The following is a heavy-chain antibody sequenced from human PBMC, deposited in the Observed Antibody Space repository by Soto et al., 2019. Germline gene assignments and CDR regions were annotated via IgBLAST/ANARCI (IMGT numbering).Heavy chain of an antibody. CDR3: AKDAFDI. V-gene: IGHV3-21*01. CDR2: ISSSSSSI. Sequence: PGGSLRLSCAASGFIFSSYSMNWVRQAPGKGLEWVASISSSSSSIYYADSVKGRFTISRDNAKNSLYLQMNSLRAEDTAVYYCAKDAFDIWGQGTMVTVSS. J-gene: IGHJ3*02. CDR1: GFIFSSYS.